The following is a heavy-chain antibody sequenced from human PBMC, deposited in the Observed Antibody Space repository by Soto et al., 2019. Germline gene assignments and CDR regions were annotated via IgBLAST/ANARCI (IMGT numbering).Heavy chain of an antibody. D-gene: IGHD6-13*01. CDR1: GASVSSTYW. V-gene: IGHV4-4*02. J-gene: IGHJ4*02. CDR3: ARYNAASGTYYFDY. CDR2: LNHRGSA. Sequence: VELQESGPGLVKPSVTLSLTCAVSGASVSSTYWWRGVRQPPGKGPEWIGELNHRGSANYNPSLTRRVNRSLAISKSQFSLRLTSGTAAGTAVYFSARYNAASGTYYFDYWGRGALVTVSS.